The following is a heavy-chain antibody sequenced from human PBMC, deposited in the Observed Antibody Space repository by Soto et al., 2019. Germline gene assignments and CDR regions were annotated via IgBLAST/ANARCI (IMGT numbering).Heavy chain of an antibody. CDR1: GFTFSSYG. Sequence: QVQLVESGGGVVQPGRSLRLSCAASGFTFSSYGMHWVRQAPGKGLEWVAVISYDGSNKYYADSVKGRLTISRDNSKNTLYLQMNSLRAEDTAVYYCAKDNQYCSGGSCFYYYYGMDVWGQGTTVTVSS. V-gene: IGHV3-30*18. J-gene: IGHJ6*02. D-gene: IGHD2-15*01. CDR2: ISYDGSNK. CDR3: AKDNQYCSGGSCFYYYYGMDV.